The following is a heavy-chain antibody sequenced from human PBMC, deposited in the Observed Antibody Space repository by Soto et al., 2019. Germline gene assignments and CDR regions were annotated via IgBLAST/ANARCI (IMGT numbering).Heavy chain of an antibody. J-gene: IGHJ6*02. V-gene: IGHV3-48*02. D-gene: IGHD3-22*01. CDR2: ITSTSSTI. Sequence: PVGSLRLSCAASGFTFSSYDMNWVRQAPGKGLEWVSYITSTSSTIYYADSVKGRFTISRDNAKNSLYLQMTSLRDEDTAVYYCARDISYDSSGYQMRYYGMDVWGQGTTVTVSS. CDR1: GFTFSSYD. CDR3: ARDISYDSSGYQMRYYGMDV.